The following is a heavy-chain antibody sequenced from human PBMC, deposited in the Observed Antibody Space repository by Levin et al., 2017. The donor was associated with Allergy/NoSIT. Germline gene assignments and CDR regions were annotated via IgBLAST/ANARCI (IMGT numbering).Heavy chain of an antibody. CDR3: AKDSLARSYGTNGMDV. CDR2: ISYDGSNK. V-gene: IGHV3-30*18. D-gene: IGHD5-18*01. J-gene: IGHJ6*02. CDR1: GFTFSSSG. Sequence: LSLTCAASGFTFSSSGMHWVRQAPGKGLEWVAVISYDGSNKYYADSVKGRFTISRDNSKNTLYLQMNSLRAEDTAVYYCAKDSLARSYGTNGMDVWGQGTTVTVSS.